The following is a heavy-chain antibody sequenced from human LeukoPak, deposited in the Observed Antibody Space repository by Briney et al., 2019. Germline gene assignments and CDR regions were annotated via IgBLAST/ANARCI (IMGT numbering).Heavy chain of an antibody. J-gene: IGHJ3*01. V-gene: IGHV3-23*01. CDR3: ARRIVGTSGAVDV. D-gene: IGHD1-26*01. CDR2: ISGSGGST. CDR1: GFTFSSYA. Sequence: GGSLRLSCAASGFTFSSYAMSWVRQAPGKGLEWVSAISGSGGSTYYADSVKGRFTISRDNSMNTLHLQMNSLRVEDTAVYYCARRIVGTSGAVDVWGRGTMVTVSS.